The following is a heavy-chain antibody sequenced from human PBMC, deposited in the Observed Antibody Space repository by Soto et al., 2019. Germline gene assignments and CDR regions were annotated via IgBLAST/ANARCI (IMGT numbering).Heavy chain of an antibody. CDR2: INPSGGST. D-gene: IGHD3-3*01. CDR3: ARDSLRFPYYYGMDV. J-gene: IGHJ6*02. CDR1: GYTFTSYY. V-gene: IGHV1-46*01. Sequence: QVQLVQSGAEVKKPGASVKVSCKASGYTFTSYYMHWVRQAPGQGLEWMGIINPSGGSTSYAQKFQGRVTMIRDTSTSTVYMELSSLRSEDTAVYYCARDSLRFPYYYGMDVWGQGTTVTVSS.